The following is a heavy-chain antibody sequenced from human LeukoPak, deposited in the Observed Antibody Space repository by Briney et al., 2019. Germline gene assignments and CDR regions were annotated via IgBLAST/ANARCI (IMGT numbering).Heavy chain of an antibody. D-gene: IGHD3-10*01. Sequence: GGSLRLSCAASGFTFSTSWMHWVRQAPGKGLVWVSRINSDGNSRNYADSVKGRFTISRDNAKNTLYLQMNSLRAEDTAVYYCAKDLGVYYGSGRISGFQGMDVWGKGTTVTVSS. CDR1: GFTFSTSW. J-gene: IGHJ6*03. CDR2: INSDGNSR. V-gene: IGHV3-74*01. CDR3: AKDLGVYYGSGRISGFQGMDV.